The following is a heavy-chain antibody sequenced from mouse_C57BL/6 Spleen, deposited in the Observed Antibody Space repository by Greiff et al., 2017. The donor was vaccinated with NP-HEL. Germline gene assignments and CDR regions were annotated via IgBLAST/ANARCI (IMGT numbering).Heavy chain of an antibody. D-gene: IGHD1-1*01. V-gene: IGHV1-72*01. J-gene: IGHJ4*01. Sequence: QVQLKQPGAELVKPGASVKLSCKASGYTFTSYWMHWVKQRPGRGLEWIGRIDPNSGGTKYNEKFKSKATLTVDKPSSTAYMQLSSLTSEDSAVYYCAMSPYYGSSYGAMDYWGQGTSVTVSS. CDR2: IDPNSGGT. CDR3: AMSPYYGSSYGAMDY. CDR1: GYTFTSYW.